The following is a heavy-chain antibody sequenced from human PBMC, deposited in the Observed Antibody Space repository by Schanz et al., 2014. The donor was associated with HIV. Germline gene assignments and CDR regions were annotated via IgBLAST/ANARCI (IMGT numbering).Heavy chain of an antibody. J-gene: IGHJ4*02. CDR3: ARGGSGWYGYEGFDY. V-gene: IGHV1-69*01. D-gene: IGHD6-19*01. Sequence: QVPLVQSGAEVKKPGSSVKVPCKASGGTFMTYAISWVRQAPGQGLEGMGGLTPSFRLRTYAQKLQGRVTIDADESASTAYMELNSLRSDDTAIYYCARGGSGWYGYEGFDYWGQGTLVTVSS. CDR1: GGTFMTYA. CDR2: LTPSFRLR.